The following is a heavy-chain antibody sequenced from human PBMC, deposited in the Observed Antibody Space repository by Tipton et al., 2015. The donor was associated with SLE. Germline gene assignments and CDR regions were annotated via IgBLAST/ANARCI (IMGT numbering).Heavy chain of an antibody. CDR3: ARNDPVDV. J-gene: IGHJ2*01. CDR2: ISYNGDT. CDR1: GDSISSGSNY. V-gene: IGHV4-39*07. Sequence: TLSLTCTVSGDSISSGSNYWAWIRQPPGKGLEWIGSISYNGDTYQNPSLKSRVTISVDTSKNQFSLKLTSVTAADTAVYYCARNDPVDVWGRGTLVTVSS.